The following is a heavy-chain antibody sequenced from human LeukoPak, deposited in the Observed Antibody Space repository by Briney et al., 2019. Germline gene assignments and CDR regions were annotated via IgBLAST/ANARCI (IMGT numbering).Heavy chain of an antibody. CDR3: AKRGGSYFDY. CDR1: GFTFSSSG. V-gene: IGHV3-30*18. D-gene: IGHD1-26*01. J-gene: IGHJ4*02. Sequence: GGSLRLSCAASGFTFSSSGTHWVRQAPGKGLEWLAVISNDGSNKYYADSVKGRFTISRDNPKNTLYLEMNSLRAEDTAVYYCAKRGGSYFDYWGQGTLVTVSS. CDR2: ISNDGSNK.